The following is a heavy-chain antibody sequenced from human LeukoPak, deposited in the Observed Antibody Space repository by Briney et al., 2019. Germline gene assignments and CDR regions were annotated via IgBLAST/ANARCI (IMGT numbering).Heavy chain of an antibody. CDR1: GFIFDDYG. V-gene: IGHV3-20*04. CDR2: INWNGGST. J-gene: IGHJ4*02. D-gene: IGHD6-13*01. CDR3: ARDPPVSSSSWSGDDY. Sequence: PGGSLRLSCAASGFIFDDYGMSWVRQAPGKGLEWVSGINWNGGSTGYGDSVEGRFTISRDNAKNSLYLQMNGLRAEDTALYYCARDPPVSSSSWSGDDYWGQGTLVTVSS.